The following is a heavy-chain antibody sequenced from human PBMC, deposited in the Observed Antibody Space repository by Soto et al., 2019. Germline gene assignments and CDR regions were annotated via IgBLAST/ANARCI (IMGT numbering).Heavy chain of an antibody. J-gene: IGHJ6*02. CDR2: INTDGTTT. D-gene: IGHD6-6*01. CDR3: ARFLGTIAARPSYYGVDV. V-gene: IGHV3-74*01. CDR1: GFTFSSYW. Sequence: GGSLRLSCAASGFTFSSYWMHWVRQAPGKGLVWVSRINTDGTTTTYADSLKGRFTISRDNAKNTLYLQMNSLRAEDTAVYYCARFLGTIAARPSYYGVDVWGQGTTVTVSS.